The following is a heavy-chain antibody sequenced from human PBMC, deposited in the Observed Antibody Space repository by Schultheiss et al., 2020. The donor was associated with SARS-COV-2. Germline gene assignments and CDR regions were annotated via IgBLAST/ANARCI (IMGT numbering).Heavy chain of an antibody. V-gene: IGHV4-61*01. CDR2: IHYSGST. D-gene: IGHD1-7*01. CDR1: GGSVSSGSYY. J-gene: IGHJ5*02. CDR3: ARETVGELELGGWFDP. Sequence: SETLSLTCTVSGGSVSSGSYYWSWIRQPPGKGLEWIGYIHYSGSTYYNPSLKSRVTISVDTSKNQFSLKLSSVTAADTAVYYCARETVGELELGGWFDPWGQGTLVTVSS.